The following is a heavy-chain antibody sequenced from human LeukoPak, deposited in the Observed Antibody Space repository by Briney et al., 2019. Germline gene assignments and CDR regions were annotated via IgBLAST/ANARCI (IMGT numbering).Heavy chain of an antibody. CDR3: AKEGCSSWYLHFDY. J-gene: IGHJ4*02. V-gene: IGHV3-23*01. D-gene: IGHD2-2*01. Sequence: GGSLRLSCAASGFTFSSYAMTWVRQAPGKGLEWVSTISGSGGSGGGTYYADSVKGRFTISRDNSKNTLFLQMNSLRAEDTALYYCAKEGCSSWYLHFDYWGQGTLVTVSS. CDR1: GFTFSSYA. CDR2: ISGSGGSGGGT.